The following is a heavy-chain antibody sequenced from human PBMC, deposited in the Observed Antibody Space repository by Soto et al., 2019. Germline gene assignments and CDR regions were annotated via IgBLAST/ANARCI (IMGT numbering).Heavy chain of an antibody. CDR2: VDYTGSYT. V-gene: IGHV3-23*05. CDR3: TKRSGGFSEFDY. Sequence: EVQLLESGGGLVQPGGSLRLSCAASGFTFGGFAMNWVRQPPGKGLEWVSSVDYTGSYTSYAASVKGRFTISRDNSKNMVYLERNNLRAEDTARYYCTKRSGGFSEFDYWGQGTLVIVSS. CDR1: GFTFGGFA. D-gene: IGHD5-12*01. J-gene: IGHJ4*02.